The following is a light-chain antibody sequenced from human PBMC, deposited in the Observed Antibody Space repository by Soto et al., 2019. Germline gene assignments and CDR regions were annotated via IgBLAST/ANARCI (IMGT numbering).Light chain of an antibody. CDR3: QQYGSSPRT. J-gene: IGKJ1*01. V-gene: IGKV3-20*01. CDR1: QSVSSNY. Sequence: EIVLTHSPGTLALSPCERATLSFSASQSVSSNYLAWYQQKPGQAPRLLIYDASRRATGIPDRFSGSGSGTDFTLTVSGLEPEDFAVYFCQQYGSSPRTFGQGTKVDIK. CDR2: DAS.